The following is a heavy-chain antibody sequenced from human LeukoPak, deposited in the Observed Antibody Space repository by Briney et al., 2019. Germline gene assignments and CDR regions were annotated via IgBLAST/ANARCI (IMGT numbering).Heavy chain of an antibody. J-gene: IGHJ4*02. D-gene: IGHD6-19*01. CDR1: GFTFSSYA. CDR3: AKDARRSSGWYFFDH. Sequence: GGSLRLSCAASGFTFSSYAMSWVRQAPGKGLEWVSHISDSGGTTYYADSVKGRFTISRDNSRNTLYLRMNSLRVEDTAVYYCAKDARRSSGWYFFDHWGQGTLVTVSS. CDR2: ISDSGGTT. V-gene: IGHV3-23*01.